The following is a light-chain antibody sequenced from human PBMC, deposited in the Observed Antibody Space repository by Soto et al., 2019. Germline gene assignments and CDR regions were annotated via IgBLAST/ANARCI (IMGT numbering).Light chain of an antibody. Sequence: DIQMTQSPSTLSASXXXXXTITCRASASISSWLAWYQQQPGKAPKLLIYKSSILENGVPSRFSGGGSGTEFTLTISSLQPDDFATYYCQQYGAFGQGTKVDIK. V-gene: IGKV1-5*03. J-gene: IGKJ1*01. CDR2: KSS. CDR1: ASISSW. CDR3: QQYGA.